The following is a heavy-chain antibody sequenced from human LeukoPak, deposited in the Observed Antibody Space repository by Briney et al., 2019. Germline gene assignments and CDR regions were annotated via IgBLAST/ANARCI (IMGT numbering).Heavy chain of an antibody. CDR3: AKNRWRSSTSCYDY. V-gene: IGHV3-30-3*02. CDR1: GFTFSSYA. CDR2: ISYDGSNK. D-gene: IGHD2-2*01. Sequence: GRSLRLSCAASGFTFSSYAMHWVRQAPGKGLEWVAVISYDGSNKYYADSVKGRFTISRDNSKNTLYLQMNSLRAEDTAVYYCAKNRWRSSTSCYDYWGQGTLVTVSS. J-gene: IGHJ4*02.